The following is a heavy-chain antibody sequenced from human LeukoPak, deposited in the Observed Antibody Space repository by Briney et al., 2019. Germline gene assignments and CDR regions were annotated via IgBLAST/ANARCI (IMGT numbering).Heavy chain of an antibody. D-gene: IGHD2-2*01. V-gene: IGHV3-7*04. CDR3: AKEVVPAASPWVDY. CDR1: GFTFTSYW. CDR2: IKQDGSEK. Sequence: GGSLRLSCAASGFTFTSYWMSWVRQAPGKGLEWLANIKQDGSEKYYVDSVQGRFTISRDNAKNSLYLQMNSLRAEDTAVYYCAKEVVPAASPWVDYWGQGTLVSVSS. J-gene: IGHJ4*02.